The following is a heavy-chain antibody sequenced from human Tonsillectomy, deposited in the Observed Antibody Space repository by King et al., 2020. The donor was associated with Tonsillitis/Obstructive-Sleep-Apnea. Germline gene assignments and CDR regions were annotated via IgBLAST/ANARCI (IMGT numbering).Heavy chain of an antibody. CDR3: VIAREVNFDY. D-gene: IGHD3-10*01. V-gene: IGHV3-33*01. Sequence: VQLVESGGGVVQPGRSLRVSCAASGFTFTTYGMHWVRQAPGKGLEWVAVIWYDGSNKYYADSVKGRFTISRDNSKNTLYLQMNSLRAEDTAVYYCVIAREVNFDYWGQGTLVTVSS. CDR2: IWYDGSNK. CDR1: GFTFTTYG. J-gene: IGHJ4*02.